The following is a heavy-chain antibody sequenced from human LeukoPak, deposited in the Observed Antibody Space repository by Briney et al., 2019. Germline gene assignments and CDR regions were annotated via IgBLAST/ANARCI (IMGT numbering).Heavy chain of an antibody. V-gene: IGHV3-21*01. CDR3: ARDVGASAPDAFDI. D-gene: IGHD1-26*01. CDR2: ISSSSNYI. CDR1: GLTFSTYN. J-gene: IGHJ3*02. Sequence: GGSLRLSCAASGLTFSTYNINWVRQAPGKGLEWVSSISSSSNYIYYADSVKGRFTISRDNAKDSLYLQMNSLRVEDTDVYYCARDVGASAPDAFDIWGQGTMVTVSS.